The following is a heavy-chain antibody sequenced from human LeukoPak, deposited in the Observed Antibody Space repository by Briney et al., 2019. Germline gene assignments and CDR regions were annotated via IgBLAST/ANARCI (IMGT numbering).Heavy chain of an antibody. CDR3: AKATGYLL. D-gene: IGHD1-14*01. V-gene: IGHV3-23*01. CDR1: GFTLSSYA. CDR2: ISNSGGTT. J-gene: IGHJ4*02. Sequence: GGSLRLSCAASGFTLSSYAMHWVRQAPGKGLEWVSTISNSGGTTYYADSVKGRFTISRDDSENTLYLQMNSLRAEDTAVYYCAKATGYLLWGQGTLVTVSS.